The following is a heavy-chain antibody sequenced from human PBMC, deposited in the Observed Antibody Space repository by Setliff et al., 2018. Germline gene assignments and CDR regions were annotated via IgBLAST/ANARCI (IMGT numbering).Heavy chain of an antibody. V-gene: IGHV1-69*05. CDR1: GYSFTNYG. Sequence: SVKVSCKTSGYSFTNYGINWVRQAPGQGLEWMGGTIPMFGSTSYAQKFQGRVTIITDESTTTAYMELSSLGSEDTAVYYCVREGVDTRSSTDYRYYMDVWGKGTTVTVSS. J-gene: IGHJ6*03. D-gene: IGHD5-18*01. CDR3: VREGVDTRSSTDYRYYMDV. CDR2: TIPMFGST.